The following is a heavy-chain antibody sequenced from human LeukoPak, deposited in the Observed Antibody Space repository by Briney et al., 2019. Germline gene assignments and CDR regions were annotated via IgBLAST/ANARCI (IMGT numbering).Heavy chain of an antibody. CDR1: GFTFNTDC. D-gene: IGHD3-3*01. J-gene: IGHJ5*02. CDR2: INPDGG. V-gene: IGHV3-7*01. Sequence: GGGLRVSCAASGFTFNTDCRSWVRQAPGKGLEWVANINPDGGDSVKGRFTVSRDNARNSLFLQMNSLRVEDTAVYYCAGSRLGVTDTLDPWGQGTLVTVSP. CDR3: AGSRLGVTDTLDP.